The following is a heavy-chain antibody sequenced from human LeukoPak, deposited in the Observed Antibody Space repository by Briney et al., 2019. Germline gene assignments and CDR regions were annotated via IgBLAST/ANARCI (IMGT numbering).Heavy chain of an antibody. CDR3: AKDSDISAFFDY. Sequence: GGSLRLSCTASGFTFNNYAIDWVRQAPGKGLEWVSRISGSGTTTAYADSVKCRFTVSRDNSNNTVCLQMTSPRAEHTAIYYCAKDSDISAFFDYWRQGPPVPVSS. V-gene: IGHV3-23*01. D-gene: IGHD2-15*01. J-gene: IGHJ4*02. CDR2: ISGSGTTT. CDR1: GFTFNNYA.